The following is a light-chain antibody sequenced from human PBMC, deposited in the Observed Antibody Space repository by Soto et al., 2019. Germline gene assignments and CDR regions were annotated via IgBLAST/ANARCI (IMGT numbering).Light chain of an antibody. CDR1: QSISIY. CDR2: DAS. Sequence: DIQMTQSPSSLSASVGDRVTITCRASQSISIYLNWYQQKPGKAPRLLIYDASSLLSGVPSRFSGSGSGTDFTLTIASLQPEDFSTYYCQQSDSTPYTFGQGTKVDI. CDR3: QQSDSTPYT. J-gene: IGKJ2*01. V-gene: IGKV1-39*01.